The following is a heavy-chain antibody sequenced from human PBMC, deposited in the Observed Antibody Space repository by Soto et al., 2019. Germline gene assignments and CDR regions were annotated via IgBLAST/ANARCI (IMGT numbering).Heavy chain of an antibody. CDR2: INHSGST. CDR3: ASGASGYYTFMRYYYYYGMDV. Sequence: QVQLQQWGAGLLKPSETLSLTCAVYGGSFSGYYWSWIRQPPGKGLEWIGEINHSGSTNYNPSLKSRVTISVDTSKNQFSLKLSSVTAADTAVYYCASGASGYYTFMRYYYYYGMDVWGQGTTVTVSS. D-gene: IGHD3-3*01. V-gene: IGHV4-34*01. J-gene: IGHJ6*02. CDR1: GGSFSGYY.